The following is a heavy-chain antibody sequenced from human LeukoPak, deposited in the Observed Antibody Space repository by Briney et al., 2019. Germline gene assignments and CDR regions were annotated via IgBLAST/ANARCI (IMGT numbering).Heavy chain of an antibody. CDR3: ARGALRRWLQFPIFDY. CDR2: IWYDGSNK. D-gene: IGHD5-24*01. Sequence: PGRSLRLSCAASGFTFSSYGMHWVRQAPGKGLEWLAVIWYDGSNKYYADSVKGRFTVSRDNSKNTLYLQMNSLRAEDTAVYYCARGALRRWLQFPIFDYWGQGTLVTVSS. V-gene: IGHV3-33*01. J-gene: IGHJ4*02. CDR1: GFTFSSYG.